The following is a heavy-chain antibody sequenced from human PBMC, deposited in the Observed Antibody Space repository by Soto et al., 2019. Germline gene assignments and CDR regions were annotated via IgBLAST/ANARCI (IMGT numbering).Heavy chain of an antibody. CDR2: IYYSGST. V-gene: IGHV4-31*03. CDR1: GGSISSGGYY. CDR3: ARGNTVTTLGGYYYYYYMDV. J-gene: IGHJ6*03. Sequence: SETLSLTCTVSGGSISSGGYYWSWIRQHPGKGLEWIGYIYYSGSTYYNPSLKSRVTISVDTSKNQFSLKLSSVTAADTAVYYCARGNTVTTLGGYYYYYYMDVWGKGTTVTVSS. D-gene: IGHD4-17*01.